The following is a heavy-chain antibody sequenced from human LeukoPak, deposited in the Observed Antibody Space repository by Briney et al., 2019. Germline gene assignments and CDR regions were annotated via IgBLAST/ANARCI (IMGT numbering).Heavy chain of an antibody. J-gene: IGHJ6*02. Sequence: ASVKVSCKASGYTFTSYGISWVRQAPGQGLEWMGWISTYNGNTNYAQKLQGRVTMTTDTSTSTTYMELRSLRSDDTAVYYCARDCSGGSCYGYYYYYGMDVCGQGTTVTVSS. CDR1: GYTFTSYG. D-gene: IGHD2-15*01. CDR2: ISTYNGNT. CDR3: ARDCSGGSCYGYYYYYGMDV. V-gene: IGHV1-18*01.